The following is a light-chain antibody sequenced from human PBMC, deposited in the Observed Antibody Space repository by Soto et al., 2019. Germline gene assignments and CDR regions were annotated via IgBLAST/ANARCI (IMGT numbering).Light chain of an antibody. CDR2: DVS. CDR3: AAWDDNLNGVV. V-gene: IGLV2-11*01. Sequence: QSALTQPRSVSGSPGQSVTISCTGTSSDVGGYNYVSWYQQHPGKAPKLMIYDVSRRPSGVPDRFSGSKSGNTASLTISGLQAEDEADYYCAAWDDNLNGVVFGGGTKLTVL. CDR1: SSDVGGYNY. J-gene: IGLJ2*01.